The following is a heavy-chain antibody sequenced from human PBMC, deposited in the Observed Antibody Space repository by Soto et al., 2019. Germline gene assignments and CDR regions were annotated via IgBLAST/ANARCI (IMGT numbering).Heavy chain of an antibody. CDR1: GYTFTSYA. CDR2: INAGNGNT. Sequence: AASVKVSCKASGYTFTSYAMHWVRQAPGQRLEWMGWINAGNGNTKYSQKFQGRVTITRDTSASTAYMELSSLRSEDTAVYYCARERITGTYSAWFDPWGQGTLVTVSS. V-gene: IGHV1-3*01. D-gene: IGHD1-7*01. CDR3: ARERITGTYSAWFDP. J-gene: IGHJ5*02.